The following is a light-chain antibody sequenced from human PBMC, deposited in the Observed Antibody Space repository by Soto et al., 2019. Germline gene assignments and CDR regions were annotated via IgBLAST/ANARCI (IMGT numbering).Light chain of an antibody. CDR3: SSYTTSSTRV. CDR1: SSDLGIYNY. V-gene: IGLV2-14*01. J-gene: IGLJ1*01. CDR2: EVT. Sequence: QSALTQPASVSGSPGQSIAISCSGSSSDLGIYNYVSWYQQHPGKVPKLIIFEVTNRPSGVSNRFSGSKSGNTASLTISGLQAEDEADYYCSSYTTSSTRVFGTGTKVIGL.